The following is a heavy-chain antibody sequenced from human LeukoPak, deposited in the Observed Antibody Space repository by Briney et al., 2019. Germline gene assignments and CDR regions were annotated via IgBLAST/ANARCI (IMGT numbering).Heavy chain of an antibody. V-gene: IGHV4-39*01. Sequence: PSETLSLTCTVSGGSISSSSYYWGWIRQPPGKGLEWIGSIYYSGSTYYNPSLKSRVTISVDTSKNQFSLKLSSVTAADTAVYYCASTQGTGTDPRYYYGMDVWGQGTTVTVSS. J-gene: IGHJ6*02. CDR3: ASTQGTGTDPRYYYGMDV. CDR2: IYYSGST. D-gene: IGHD1-1*01. CDR1: GGSISSSSYY.